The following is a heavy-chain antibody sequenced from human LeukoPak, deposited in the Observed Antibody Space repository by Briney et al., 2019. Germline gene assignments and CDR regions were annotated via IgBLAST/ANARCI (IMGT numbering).Heavy chain of an antibody. D-gene: IGHD3-22*01. V-gene: IGHV1-69*13. CDR2: IIPIFGTA. CDR1: GGTFSSYA. CDR3: ARGGDYYDSSGYYYY. J-gene: IGHJ4*02. Sequence: SVKVSCKASGGTFSSYAISWVRQGPGQGLEWMGGIIPIFGTANYAQKLQGRVTITADESTSTAYMELSSLRSEDTAVYYCARGGDYYDSSGYYYYWGQGTLVTVSS.